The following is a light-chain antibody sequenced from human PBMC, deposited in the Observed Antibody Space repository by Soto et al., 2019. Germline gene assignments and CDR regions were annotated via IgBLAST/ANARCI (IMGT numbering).Light chain of an antibody. V-gene: IGLV2-23*01. J-gene: IGLJ1*01. CDR3: CSYAGSYSYA. CDR1: SNDVGSYDL. CDR2: EAN. Sequence: QSVLTQPASVSGSPGQSINISCTGTSNDVGSYDLVSWYQLHPGKAPKLVIYEANKRPSGVPDRFSGSKSGSTASLTISGLQAEDEADYYCCSYAGSYSYAFATGTKVTVL.